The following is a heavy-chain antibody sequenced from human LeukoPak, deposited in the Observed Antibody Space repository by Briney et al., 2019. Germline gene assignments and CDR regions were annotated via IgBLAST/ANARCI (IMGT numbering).Heavy chain of an antibody. Sequence: PGGSLRLSCAASGFTFSSHAMSWVRQAPGKGLEWVSAITSGSGSNVYYTDSLKGRFTISRDNSKNTRYLHMNSLRAEDTAVYYCARHGSWSFDYWGQGTLLTVSA. D-gene: IGHD6-13*01. J-gene: IGHJ4*02. V-gene: IGHV3-23*01. CDR1: GFTFSSHA. CDR2: ITSGSGSNV. CDR3: ARHGSWSFDY.